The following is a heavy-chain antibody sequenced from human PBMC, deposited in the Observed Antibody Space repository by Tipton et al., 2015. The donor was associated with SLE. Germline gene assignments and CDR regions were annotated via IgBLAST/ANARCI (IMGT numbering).Heavy chain of an antibody. V-gene: IGHV1-18*01. Sequence: QSGAEVKKPGASVKVSCKTSGYTFTTYGITWVRQAPGQGLEWMGWISANNGDTNYAQNFQGRVTMTTDTSTSTGYMELRSLRSDDTAVYYCARKGTQQPLDYWGQGTLVTVSS. D-gene: IGHD1/OR15-1a*01. CDR3: ARKGTQQPLDY. CDR2: ISANNGDT. J-gene: IGHJ4*02. CDR1: GYTFTTYG.